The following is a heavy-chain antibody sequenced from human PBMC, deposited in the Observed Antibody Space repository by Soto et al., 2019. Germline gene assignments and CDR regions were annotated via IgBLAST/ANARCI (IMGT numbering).Heavy chain of an antibody. J-gene: IGHJ4*02. CDR1: GFTFSSYA. D-gene: IGHD3-10*01. CDR3: AKDLLWFGRLLTGLNDY. Sequence: LRLSCAASGFTFSSYAMSWVRQAPGKGLEWVSAISGSGGSTYYADSVKGRFTISRDNSKNTLYVQIHSRRAENPAGSYCAKDLLWFGRLLTGLNDYWGQGTLVTVSS. V-gene: IGHV3-23*01. CDR2: ISGSGGST.